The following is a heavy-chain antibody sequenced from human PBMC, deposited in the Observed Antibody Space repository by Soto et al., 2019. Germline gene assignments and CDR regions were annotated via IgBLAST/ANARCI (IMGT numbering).Heavy chain of an antibody. CDR3: ARSLGGYLYYYYGMDV. CDR2: IYPGDSDT. Sequence: PGESLKISCKGSGYSFTSYWIGWVRQMPGKCLEWMGIIYPGDSDTRYSPSFQGQVTISADKSISTAYLQWSSLKASDTAMYYCARSLGGYLYYYYGMDVWGQGTTVTVSS. V-gene: IGHV5-51*01. D-gene: IGHD5-12*01. CDR1: GYSFTSYW. J-gene: IGHJ6*02.